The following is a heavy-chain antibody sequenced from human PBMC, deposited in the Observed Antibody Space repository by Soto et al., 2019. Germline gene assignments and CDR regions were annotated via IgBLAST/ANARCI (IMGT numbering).Heavy chain of an antibody. CDR2: IWYDGSNK. CDR3: ARDRSSSYYGMDV. V-gene: IGHV3-33*01. Sequence: QVQLVESGGGVVQPGRSLRLSCAASGFTFSSYGMHWVRQAPGKGLEWVAVIWYDGSNKYYADSVKGRFTISRDNSKNTRYLQKNSLRAEDTAVYYCARDRSSSYYGMDVWGQGTTVTVSS. CDR1: GFTFSSYG. J-gene: IGHJ6*02. D-gene: IGHD6-13*01.